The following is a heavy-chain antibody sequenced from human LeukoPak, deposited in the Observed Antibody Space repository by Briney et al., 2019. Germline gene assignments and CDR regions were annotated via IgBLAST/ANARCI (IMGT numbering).Heavy chain of an antibody. CDR3: ARDGGYSGYDDY. Sequence: ASVKVSCKASGYTFTRYYMHWVRQAPGQGLEWMGWINPNSGGTNYAQKFQGRVTMTRDTSISAAYMELSRLRSDDTAVYYCARDGGYSGYDDYWGQGTLVTVSS. D-gene: IGHD5-12*01. J-gene: IGHJ4*02. V-gene: IGHV1-2*02. CDR2: INPNSGGT. CDR1: GYTFTRYY.